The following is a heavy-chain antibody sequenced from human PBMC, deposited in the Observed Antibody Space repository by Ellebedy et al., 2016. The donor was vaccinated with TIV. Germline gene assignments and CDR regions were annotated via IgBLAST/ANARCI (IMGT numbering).Heavy chain of an antibody. J-gene: IGHJ5*02. CDR3: ATRGGGATNWFDP. CDR2: IRSKAYGGTT. Sequence: GESLKISCAASGFTFSDHYMDWVRQAPGKGLEWVGFIRSKAYGGTTEYAASVKGRFTISRDDSKNSLYLQMNSLKTEDTAVYYCATRGGGATNWFDPWGQGTLVTVSS. V-gene: IGHV3-72*01. CDR1: GFTFSDHY. D-gene: IGHD1-26*01.